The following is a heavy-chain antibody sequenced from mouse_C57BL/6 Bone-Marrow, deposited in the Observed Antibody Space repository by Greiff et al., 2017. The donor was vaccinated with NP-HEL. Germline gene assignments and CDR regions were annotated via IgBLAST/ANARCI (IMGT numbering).Heavy chain of an antibody. CDR2: LIPNNGGT. Sequence: EVQLQQSGPELVKPGASVKISCKASGYTFTDSYMNWVKLSPGPSLEWTGDLIPNNGGTSYNPKFQGKATLTVDKSSGTAYMALRSLTSEDSAVYYCARVPYYDYVGAMDYWGQGTSVTVSA. CDR1: GYTFTDSY. CDR3: ARVPYYDYVGAMDY. J-gene: IGHJ4*01. V-gene: IGHV1-26*01. D-gene: IGHD2-4*01.